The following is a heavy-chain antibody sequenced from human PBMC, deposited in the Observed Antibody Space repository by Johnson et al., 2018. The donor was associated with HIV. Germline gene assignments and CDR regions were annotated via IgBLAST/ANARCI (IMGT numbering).Heavy chain of an antibody. Sequence: QVQLVESGGGVVQPGGSLRLSCAESGFTFSTYGIHWVRQAPGKGLEWVSFIRYDGKDKYYADFVKGRFTISRDNSKKTLSLQMNSLRPEDTAVYYCAKSSSATYYGDAFDMWGQGTMVTVSS. D-gene: IGHD3-10*01. V-gene: IGHV3-30*02. CDR1: GFTFSTYG. CDR3: AKSSSATYYGDAFDM. J-gene: IGHJ3*02. CDR2: IRYDGKDK.